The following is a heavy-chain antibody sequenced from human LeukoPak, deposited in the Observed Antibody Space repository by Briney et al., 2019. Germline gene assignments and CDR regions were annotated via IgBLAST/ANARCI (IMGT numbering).Heavy chain of an antibody. V-gene: IGHV4-61*02. D-gene: IGHD6-13*01. J-gene: IGHJ4*02. Sequence: PSETLSLTCTVSGGSVSSGSYYWSWIRQPAGKGLEWIGRIYTSGSTNYNPSLKSRVTMSVDTSKNQFSLKLSSVTAADTAVYYCALGRIAAAGTVDYWGQGTLVTVSS. CDR3: ALGRIAAAGTVDY. CDR1: GGSVSSGSYY. CDR2: IYTSGST.